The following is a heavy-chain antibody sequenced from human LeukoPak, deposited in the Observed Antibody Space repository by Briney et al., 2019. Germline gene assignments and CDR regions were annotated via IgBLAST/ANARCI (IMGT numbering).Heavy chain of an antibody. J-gene: IGHJ6*02. D-gene: IGHD1-26*01. CDR2: IYTGGST. Sequence: GGSLRLSCAASGFTVSNSYMSWVRQAPGKGLEWVSVIYTGGSTYYADSVNGRFTISRDNSKNTLYLQVDSLRAEDTAVYYCARRPTWGYGMDVWGQGTTVTVSS. CDR3: ARRPTWGYGMDV. V-gene: IGHV3-53*01. CDR1: GFTVSNSY.